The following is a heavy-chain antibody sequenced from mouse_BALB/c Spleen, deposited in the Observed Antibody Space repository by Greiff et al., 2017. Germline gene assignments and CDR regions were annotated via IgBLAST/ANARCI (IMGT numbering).Heavy chain of an antibody. J-gene: IGHJ4*01. CDR2: ISNGGGST. V-gene: IGHV5-12-2*01. Sequence: EVQRVESGGGLVQPGGSLKLSCAASGFTFSSYTMSWVRQTPEKRLEWVAYISNGGGSTYYPDTVKGRFTISRDNAKNTLYLQMSSLKSEDTAMYYCARHGYYAMDYGGQGTSVTVSS. CDR3: ARHGYYAMDY. CDR1: GFTFSSYT.